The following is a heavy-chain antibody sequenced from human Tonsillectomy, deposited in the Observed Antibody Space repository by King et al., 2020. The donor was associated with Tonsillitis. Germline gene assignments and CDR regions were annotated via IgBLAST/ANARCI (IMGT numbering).Heavy chain of an antibody. D-gene: IGHD1-14*01. V-gene: IGHV5-51*01. CDR3: ARLGPSEGRTSGADD. CDR2: IYPGDSDT. Sequence: QLVQSGAEVKKPGDSLKISCKVSGYSFMDCTNYWIGWVRQMPGEGLEWMGIIYPGDSDTKYTPSFQGQVNISADKSSTTAYLQWSTLKASDTAMYYCARLGPSEGRTSGADDWGQRSLVTVPS. J-gene: IGHJ4*02. CDR1: GYSFMDCTNYW.